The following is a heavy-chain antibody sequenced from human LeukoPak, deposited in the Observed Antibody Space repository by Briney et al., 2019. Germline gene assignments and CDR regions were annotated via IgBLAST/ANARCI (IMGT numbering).Heavy chain of an antibody. Sequence: PSETLSLTCAVYGGSFSGYYWSWIRQPPGKGLEWIGEINHSGSTNYNPSLKSRVTISVDTSKNQFSLKLSSVTAADTAVYYCARVSGDYYYDSSGYSYYFDYWGQGTLVTVSS. CDR2: INHSGST. J-gene: IGHJ4*02. CDR3: ARVSGDYYYDSSGYSYYFDY. D-gene: IGHD3-22*01. V-gene: IGHV4-34*01. CDR1: GGSFSGYY.